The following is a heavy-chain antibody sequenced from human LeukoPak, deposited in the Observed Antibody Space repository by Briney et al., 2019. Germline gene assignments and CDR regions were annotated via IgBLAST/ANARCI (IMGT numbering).Heavy chain of an antibody. CDR3: ARAATGWYSPIDY. CDR1: GFTFSSYT. V-gene: IGHV3-48*01. D-gene: IGHD6-19*01. J-gene: IGHJ4*02. Sequence: GGSLRLSCVASGFTFSSYTMNWFRRAPGKGLEWISYISSSSSTINYADSVKGRFTISRDNAKNSLYLQMNSLRAEDTAVYYCARAATGWYSPIDYWGQGTLVTVSS. CDR2: ISSSSSTI.